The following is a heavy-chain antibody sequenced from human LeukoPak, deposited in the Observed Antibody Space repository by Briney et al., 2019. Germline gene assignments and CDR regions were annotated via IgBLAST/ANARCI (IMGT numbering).Heavy chain of an antibody. V-gene: IGHV3-23*01. CDR1: GFTFSIYA. J-gene: IGHJ4*02. CDR2: ITSRGEST. CDR3: ARDRPNYYGSEGHYYRRDGDY. Sequence: PGGSLRLSCAASGFTFSIYAMSWVRQAPGKGLQWVSSITSRGESTWYVDSVKGLFTITRYNYENTLYLQMHSLRAEDTAVYYCARDRPNYYGSEGHYYRRDGDYWGQGTLVSVSS. D-gene: IGHD3-10*01.